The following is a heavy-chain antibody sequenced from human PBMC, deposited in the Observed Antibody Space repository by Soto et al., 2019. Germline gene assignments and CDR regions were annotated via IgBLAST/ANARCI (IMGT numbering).Heavy chain of an antibody. CDR2: ISSSGSTT. CDR1: GFTFSDYY. V-gene: IGHV3-11*01. CDR3: ARDRRNYDSSGLR. J-gene: IGHJ4*02. D-gene: IGHD3-22*01. Sequence: QVQLVESGGGLVKPGGSLRLSCAASGFTFSDYYMTWIRQAPGKGLEWVSYISSSGSTTYYADSVKGRFTISRDNARNSLSLQMNSLRAEDTAVYYCARDRRNYDSSGLRWGQGTLVTVSS.